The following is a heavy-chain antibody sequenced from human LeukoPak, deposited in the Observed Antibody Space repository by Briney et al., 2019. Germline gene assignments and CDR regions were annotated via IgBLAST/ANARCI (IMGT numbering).Heavy chain of an antibody. Sequence: GESLKIPCKGSGYSFTSYWIGWVRQMPGKGLEWMGIIYPGDSDTRYSPSFQGQVTISADKSISTAYLQWSSLKASDTAMYYCARPPFDSSGYYPLQHWGQGTLVTVSS. J-gene: IGHJ1*01. CDR2: IYPGDSDT. CDR3: ARPPFDSSGYYPLQH. V-gene: IGHV5-51*01. D-gene: IGHD3-22*01. CDR1: GYSFTSYW.